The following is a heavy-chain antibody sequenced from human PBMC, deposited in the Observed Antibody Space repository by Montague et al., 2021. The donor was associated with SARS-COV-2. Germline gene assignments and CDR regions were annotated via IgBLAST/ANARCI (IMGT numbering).Heavy chain of an antibody. CDR2: ISCDGSNK. J-gene: IGHJ3*02. D-gene: IGHD3-10*01. V-gene: IGHV3-30-3*01. CDR1: GFTFSNYA. Sequence: SLRLSCAASGFTFSNYAMHWVRQAPGKGLEWVAVISCDGSNKYYADSVKGRFTISRDNSKNTLYLQMNSLRAEDTAVYYCARASRGSLWFGELPAAFDIWGQGTMVTVSS. CDR3: ARASRGSLWFGELPAAFDI.